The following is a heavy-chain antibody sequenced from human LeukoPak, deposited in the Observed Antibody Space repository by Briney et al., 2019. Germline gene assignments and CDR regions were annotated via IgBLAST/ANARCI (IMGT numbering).Heavy chain of an antibody. CDR1: GGSISSGGYY. V-gene: IGHV4-31*03. CDR2: INYSGST. CDR3: ARGYGSGSFLDY. J-gene: IGHJ4*02. D-gene: IGHD3-10*01. Sequence: SETLSLTCTVSGGSISSGGYYWSWIRQHPGKGLEWIGYINYSGSTYYNPSLKSRATISVDTSKNQFSLKLSSVTAADTAVYYCARGYGSGSFLDYWGQGTLVTVSS.